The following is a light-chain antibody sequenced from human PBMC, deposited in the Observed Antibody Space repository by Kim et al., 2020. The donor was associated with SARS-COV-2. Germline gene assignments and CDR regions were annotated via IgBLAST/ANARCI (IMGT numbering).Light chain of an antibody. CDR1: QSISSY. CDR2: AAS. V-gene: IGKV1-39*01. J-gene: IGKJ1*01. CDR3: QQSYSTHPWT. Sequence: DIQMTQSPSSLSASVGDRVTITCRASQSISSYLNWYQQKPGKAPKLLIYAASTLQSGVPSRFSGSASGTEFTLTISSLQPEDFATYYCQQSYSTHPWTFGQGTKVDIK.